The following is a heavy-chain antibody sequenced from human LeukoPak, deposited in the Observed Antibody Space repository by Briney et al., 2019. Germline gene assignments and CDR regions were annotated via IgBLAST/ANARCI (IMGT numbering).Heavy chain of an antibody. CDR2: INHSGST. CDR1: GGAFSGYY. J-gene: IGHJ4*02. Sequence: PSETLSLTWAVYGGAFSGYYWSWIRQPPGKGLEWIGEINHSGSTNYNPSLKSRVTISVDTSKNQFSLKLSSVTAADTAVYYCARGRPYYDSSGYNRPHFDYWGQGTLVTVSS. V-gene: IGHV4-34*01. D-gene: IGHD3-22*01. CDR3: ARGRPYYDSSGYNRPHFDY.